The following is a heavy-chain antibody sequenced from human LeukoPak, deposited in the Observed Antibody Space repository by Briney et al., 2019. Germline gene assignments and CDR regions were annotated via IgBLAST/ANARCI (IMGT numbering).Heavy chain of an antibody. CDR3: ARCENYYDSSGYYSGNWFDP. V-gene: IGHV1-46*01. D-gene: IGHD3-22*01. CDR1: GYTFTSYY. J-gene: IGHJ5*02. CDR2: INPSGGST. Sequence: ASVKVSCKASGYTFTSYYMHWVRQAPGQGLEWMGIINPSGGSTSYAQKFQGRVTMTRDTSISTAYMELSSLRSEDTAVYYCARCENYYDSSGYYSGNWFDPWGQGTLVTVSS.